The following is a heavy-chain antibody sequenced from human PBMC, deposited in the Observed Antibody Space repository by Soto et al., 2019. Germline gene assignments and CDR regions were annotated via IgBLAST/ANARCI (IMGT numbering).Heavy chain of an antibody. CDR3: ARGVTVFGLVSRFWFDP. V-gene: IGHV4-4*08. CDR1: CGPISSYY. J-gene: IGHJ5*02. CDR2: IYNSGIT. Sequence: SETLSLTCTVSCGPISSYYWSWIRQPPGKGLEWIGYIYNSGITYYNPSLKSRVVISIDTSRNQFSLRLNSLTAADRAVYFCARGVTVFGLVSRFWFDPWGQGTVVTVSS. D-gene: IGHD3-3*01.